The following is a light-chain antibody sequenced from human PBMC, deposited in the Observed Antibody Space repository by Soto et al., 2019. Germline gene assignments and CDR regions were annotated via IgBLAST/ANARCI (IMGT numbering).Light chain of an antibody. Sequence: DIQMTQSPSTLSASVGDRVTITCRASQSISNWLAWYQQKPGTAPKLLIYHASTLESGVPSRFSGSGSGTDFSLTVDSLQPEDTATYYCQQHDHPPYTFGQGTKVDIK. CDR3: QQHDHPPYT. CDR1: QSISNW. V-gene: IGKV1-5*01. J-gene: IGKJ2*01. CDR2: HAS.